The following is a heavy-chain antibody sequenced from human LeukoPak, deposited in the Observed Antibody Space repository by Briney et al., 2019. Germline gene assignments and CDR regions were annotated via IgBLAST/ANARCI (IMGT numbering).Heavy chain of an antibody. J-gene: IGHJ4*02. CDR1: GFTFSSYA. CDR2: ISGSGDST. CDR3: ADVYYFGSGTYESRYFDY. D-gene: IGHD3-10*01. Sequence: PGGSLRLSCAASGFTFSSYAMSWVRQAPGKGLEWVSAISGSGDSTYYADSVKGRFTISRDNSKNALYLQMNSLRAEDTAVYYCADVYYFGSGTYESRYFDYWGQGTLVTVSS. V-gene: IGHV3-23*01.